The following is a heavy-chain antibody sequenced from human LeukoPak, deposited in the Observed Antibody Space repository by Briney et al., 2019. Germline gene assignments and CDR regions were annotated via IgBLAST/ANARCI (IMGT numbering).Heavy chain of an antibody. D-gene: IGHD3-10*01. CDR2: INTNTGNP. J-gene: IGHJ6*03. V-gene: IGHV7-4-1*02. CDR3: ARGESFFYYYYMDV. CDR1: GGTFSSYA. Sequence: ALVKVSCKASGGTFSSYAISWVRQAPGQGLEWMGWINTNTGNPTYAQGFTGRFVFSLDTSVSTAYLQISSLKAEDTAVYYCARGESFFYYYYMDVWGKGTTVTVSS.